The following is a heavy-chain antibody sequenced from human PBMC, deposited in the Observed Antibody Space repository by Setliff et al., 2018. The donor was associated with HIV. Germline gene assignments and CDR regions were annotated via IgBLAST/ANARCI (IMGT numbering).Heavy chain of an antibody. V-gene: IGHV3-7*01. Sequence: GESLKISCAASGFSFRTYWMSWVRQAPGKGLEWVANMKYDGTEIYYVDAVKGRFTISRDNAKNSVFLHMNSLIGEDTALYYCVREGEYFDTIGHYLVRRFFDLWGQGTMVTVSS. CDR3: VREGEYFDTIGHYLVRRFFDL. CDR2: MKYDGTEI. J-gene: IGHJ3*01. D-gene: IGHD3-9*01. CDR1: GFSFRTYW.